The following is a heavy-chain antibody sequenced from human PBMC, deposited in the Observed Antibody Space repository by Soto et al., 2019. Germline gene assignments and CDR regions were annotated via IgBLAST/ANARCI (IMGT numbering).Heavy chain of an antibody. CDR2: IIPMFGTA. D-gene: IGHD5-12*01. Sequence: QVQLVQSGAEVKKPGSSVKVSCKGSGDTFHRHALSWVRQPPGQGLEWMGGIIPMFGTANYAQKFQGRVTITADTSTSTAYMELSSLRFEDTAFYYCAVIGYDLDYWGQGTLVAVSS. J-gene: IGHJ4*02. CDR3: AVIGYDLDY. CDR1: GDTFHRHA. V-gene: IGHV1-69*06.